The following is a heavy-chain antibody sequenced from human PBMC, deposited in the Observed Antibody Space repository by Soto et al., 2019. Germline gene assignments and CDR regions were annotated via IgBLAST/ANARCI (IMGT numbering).Heavy chain of an antibody. Sequence: GGTLRLSCAASGFTFSSYEMNWVRQAPGKGLEWVSYISSSGSTIYYADSVKGRFTISRDNAKNSLYLQMNSLGAEDTAVYYCARYYLPAALYYYYGMDVWGQGTTVTAP. V-gene: IGHV3-48*03. CDR3: ARYYLPAALYYYYGMDV. CDR1: GFTFSSYE. J-gene: IGHJ6*02. D-gene: IGHD2-2*01. CDR2: ISSSGSTI.